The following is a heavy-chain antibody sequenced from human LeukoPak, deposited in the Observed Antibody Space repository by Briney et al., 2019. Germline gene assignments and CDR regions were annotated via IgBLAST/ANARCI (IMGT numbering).Heavy chain of an antibody. CDR1: GYTFTRYD. CDR2: MNPNSGNT. J-gene: IGHJ4*02. CDR3: ASVDGSADY. Sequence: GASVKVSCKASGYTFTRYDINWVRQATGQGLAWMGWMNPNSGNTGYAQKVQGRVTITRDTSISTAYMELSSLRSEDTAVYYCASVDGSADYWGQGTLVTVSS. V-gene: IGHV1-8*03. D-gene: IGHD1-26*01.